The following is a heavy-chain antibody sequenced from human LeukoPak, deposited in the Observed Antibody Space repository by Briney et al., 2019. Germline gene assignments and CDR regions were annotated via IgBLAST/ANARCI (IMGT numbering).Heavy chain of an antibody. J-gene: IGHJ3*02. CDR3: AKAPRPRRFYDAFDM. CDR2: ISGDGGSK. Sequence: GGSLRLSCAASGFTFDDYAMHWVRQVPGKGLEWVSLISGDGGSKYFADSVKGRFTISRDNSKNSLYLQMNSLRTEDTALYFCAKAPRPRRFYDAFDMWGQGTMVTVSS. V-gene: IGHV3-43*02. CDR1: GFTFDDYA.